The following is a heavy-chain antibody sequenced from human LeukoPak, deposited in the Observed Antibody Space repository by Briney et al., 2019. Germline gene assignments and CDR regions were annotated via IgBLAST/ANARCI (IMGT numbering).Heavy chain of an antibody. J-gene: IGHJ6*03. V-gene: IGHV3-23*01. CDR2: ISGSGGST. Sequence: GGSLRLSCAASGFTFSSYGMSWVRQAPGKGLEWVSAISGSGGSTYYADSVKGRFTISRDNSKNTVSLQMNSLRAEDTAVYYCSRDRGVTYYYYHMDVWGKGTTVTVSS. D-gene: IGHD3-10*01. CDR3: SRDRGVTYYYYHMDV. CDR1: GFTFSSYG.